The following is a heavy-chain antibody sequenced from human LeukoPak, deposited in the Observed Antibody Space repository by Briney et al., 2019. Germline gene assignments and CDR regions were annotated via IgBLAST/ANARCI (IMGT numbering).Heavy chain of an antibody. Sequence: PGGSLRLSCAASGFTFSSYTLNWVRQTPGKGLEWVSSITSTSTYIYYADSVKGRFTISRDNAKNSLYLQMNSLRAEDTAVYYCARDLGGWYFDYWGQGTLVTVSS. D-gene: IGHD2-15*01. CDR2: ITSTSTYI. J-gene: IGHJ4*02. CDR3: ARDLGGWYFDY. V-gene: IGHV3-21*01. CDR1: GFTFSSYT.